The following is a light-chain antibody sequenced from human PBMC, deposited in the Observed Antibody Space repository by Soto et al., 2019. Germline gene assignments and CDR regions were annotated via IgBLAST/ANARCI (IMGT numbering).Light chain of an antibody. CDR2: DVS. J-gene: IGLJ1*01. CDR1: SSDVGGYNY. CDR3: ISYTSSSTLYV. V-gene: IGLV2-14*01. Sequence: QSALTQPASVSGSPGQSITISCTGTSSDVGGYNYVSWYQQHPGKAPKLMIYDVSNRPSGVSNRFSGSKSGNTASLTISGLQAEDEADYYCISYTSSSTLYVFATGTKLTVL.